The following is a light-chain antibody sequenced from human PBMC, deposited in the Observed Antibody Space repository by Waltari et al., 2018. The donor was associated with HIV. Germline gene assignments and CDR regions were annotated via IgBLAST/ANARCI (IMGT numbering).Light chain of an antibody. CDR3: QQYDNLPHT. V-gene: IGKV1-33*01. CDR2: DAS. Sequence: DIQMTQSPSSLSASIGDRVTITCQASQDIRNYLNWYQQKPGKAPKLLINDASNLERGVPSRFTGSGSGTDFSFTINSLQPEDIATYYCQQYDNLPHTFGQGTKLEIK. CDR1: QDIRNY. J-gene: IGKJ2*01.